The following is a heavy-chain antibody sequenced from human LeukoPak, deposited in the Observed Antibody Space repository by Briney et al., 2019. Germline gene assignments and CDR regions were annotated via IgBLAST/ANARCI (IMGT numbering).Heavy chain of an antibody. CDR1: GGSISSSSYY. CDR3: ARGIRLGELYTDY. V-gene: IGHV4-39*07. J-gene: IGHJ4*02. D-gene: IGHD3-16*01. CDR2: IYYSGST. Sequence: PSETLSLTCTVSGGSISSSSYYWGWIRQPPGKGLEWIGSIYYSGSTYYNPSLKSRVTISVDTSKNQFSLKLSSVTAADTAVYYCARGIRLGELYTDYWGQGTRVTVSS.